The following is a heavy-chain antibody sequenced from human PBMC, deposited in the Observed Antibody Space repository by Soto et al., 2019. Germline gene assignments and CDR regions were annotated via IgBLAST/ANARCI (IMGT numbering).Heavy chain of an antibody. Sequence: EVQLLESGGGLVQPGGSLRLSCAASGFAFSTYAMSWVRQAPGKGLEWVSGIRGNGDTTHYADSVKGRFTISRDNSKNTLYLQMNSLRAEDTAVYFCAKVTGAYCSAASCWKFDYWGQGTLVTVSS. CDR1: GFAFSTYA. J-gene: IGHJ4*02. V-gene: IGHV3-23*01. CDR3: AKVTGAYCSAASCWKFDY. D-gene: IGHD2-15*01. CDR2: IRGNGDTT.